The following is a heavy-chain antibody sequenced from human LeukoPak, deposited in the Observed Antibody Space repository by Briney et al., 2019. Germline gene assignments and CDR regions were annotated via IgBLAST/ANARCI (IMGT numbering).Heavy chain of an antibody. Sequence: SETLSLTCTVSGGSINSYYWSWIRQPAGKGLEWIGRIYASGTTKYNPSLKSRVDMSVDTSKTQFSLRLSSVTAADTAVYFCAREMKGNNDFLTGHYHSYHHGMDVWGQGTTVSVSS. CDR1: GGSINSYY. CDR3: AREMKGNNDFLTGHYHSYHHGMDV. J-gene: IGHJ6*02. V-gene: IGHV4-4*07. CDR2: IYASGTT. D-gene: IGHD3-9*01.